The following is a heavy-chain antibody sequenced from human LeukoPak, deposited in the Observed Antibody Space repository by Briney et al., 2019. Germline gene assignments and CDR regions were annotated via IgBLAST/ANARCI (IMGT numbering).Heavy chain of an antibody. CDR3: ARRSGNWYYFDY. J-gene: IGHJ4*02. V-gene: IGHV1-18*01. Sequence: ASVKVSFKASGYTFTNYGISWVRQAPGQGLEWMGGITTYNGDSNYPQNLQGRVTMTTDTSTTTAYMELRSLRSDDTAVYYCARRSGNWYYFDYWGQGTLVTVTS. CDR1: GYTFTNYG. CDR2: ITTYNGDS. D-gene: IGHD6-13*01.